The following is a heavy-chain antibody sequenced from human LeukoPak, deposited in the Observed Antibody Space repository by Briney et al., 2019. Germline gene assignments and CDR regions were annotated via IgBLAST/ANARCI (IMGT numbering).Heavy chain of an antibody. CDR1: GFTFSSYS. V-gene: IGHV3-21*01. Sequence: PGGSLRLSCAASGFTFSSYSMNWVRQAPGKGLEWVSSISSSSSYIYYADSVKGRFTISRDNAKNSLYLQMNSLRAEDTAVYYCARDQVSGNYYGSGSYSRGYYYGMDVWGKGTTVNVSS. CDR3: ARDQVSGNYYGSGSYSRGYYYGMDV. CDR2: ISSSSSYI. D-gene: IGHD3-10*01. J-gene: IGHJ6*04.